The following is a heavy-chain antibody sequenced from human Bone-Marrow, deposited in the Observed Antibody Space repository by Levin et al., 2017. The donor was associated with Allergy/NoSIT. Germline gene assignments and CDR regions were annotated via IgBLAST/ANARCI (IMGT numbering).Heavy chain of an antibody. Sequence: GGSLRLSCAASGFTFSDHYMDWVRQAPGKGLEWVGRTRNKANSYTTEYAASVKGRFTISRDDSKNSLYLQMNSLKTEDTAVYYCAREDITIFGRGLDAFDIWGQGTMVTVSS. D-gene: IGHD3-3*01. CDR1: GFTFSDHY. CDR3: AREDITIFGRGLDAFDI. CDR2: TRNKANSYTT. J-gene: IGHJ3*02. V-gene: IGHV3-72*01.